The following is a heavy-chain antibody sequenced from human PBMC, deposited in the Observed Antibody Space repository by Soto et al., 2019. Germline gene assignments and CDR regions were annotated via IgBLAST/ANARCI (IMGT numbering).Heavy chain of an antibody. V-gene: IGHV3-48*01. Sequence: SCAASGFTFSTYSMNWVRQAPGKGLEWVSYINSSGTVKYYAGSVKGRFTISRDNAKNSLYLQMNSLRAEDTAVYYCARMSSSISPGCWGQGTLVTVSS. J-gene: IGHJ4*02. CDR1: GFTFSTYS. CDR2: INSSGTVK. D-gene: IGHD2-2*01. CDR3: ARMSSSISPGC.